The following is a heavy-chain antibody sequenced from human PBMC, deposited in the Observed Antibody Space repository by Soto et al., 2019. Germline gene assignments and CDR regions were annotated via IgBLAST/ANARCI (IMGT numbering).Heavy chain of an antibody. Sequence: SETLSLTCTVSGGSITSSNYYWIWIRQSPGEGLEWIGHIYSSGTAYYNPSLMSRVSMSIDTSKNQFSLNLNSVTVADTAVYFCARELRGYSYGPGEVYWGRGTLVTVS. D-gene: IGHD5-18*01. V-gene: IGHV4-30-4*01. CDR1: GGSITSSNYY. CDR3: ARELRGYSYGPGEVY. J-gene: IGHJ4*02. CDR2: IYSSGTA.